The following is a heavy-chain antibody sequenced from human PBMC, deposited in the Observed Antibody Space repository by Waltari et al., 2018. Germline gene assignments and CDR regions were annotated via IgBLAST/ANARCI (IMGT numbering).Heavy chain of an antibody. CDR1: GGSISGYY. J-gene: IGHJ4*02. D-gene: IGHD3-22*01. Sequence: QVQLQASGPGLVKPSETLSLTCTVSGGSISGYYWSWIRRPPGEGLEWIGYIYYSGTTNYSPSLKGRVTISVDTSKNQFSLKLNSVTAADTAVYYCARVGYDSSGYYSHFDYWGQGTLVTVSS. CDR2: IYYSGTT. V-gene: IGHV4-59*08. CDR3: ARVGYDSSGYYSHFDY.